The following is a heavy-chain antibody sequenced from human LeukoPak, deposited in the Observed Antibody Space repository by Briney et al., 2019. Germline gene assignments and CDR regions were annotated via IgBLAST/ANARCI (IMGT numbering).Heavy chain of an antibody. CDR3: ANLHDY. J-gene: IGHJ4*02. CDR1: GFPFSSSA. CDR2: ISNNGGYT. Sequence: PGGSLRLSCAASGFPFSSSAMSWVRQAPGKGLEWVSAISNNGGYTYYADSVQGRFTISRDNSKSTLCLQMNSLRAEDTAVYYCANLHDYWGQGTLVTVSS. V-gene: IGHV3-23*01.